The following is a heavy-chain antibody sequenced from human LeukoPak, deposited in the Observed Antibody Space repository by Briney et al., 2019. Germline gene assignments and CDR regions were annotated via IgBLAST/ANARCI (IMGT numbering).Heavy chain of an antibody. CDR2: ISYDGSNK. CDR1: GFTFSSYA. D-gene: IGHD2-15*01. V-gene: IGHV3-30*04. Sequence: PTGGSLRLSCAASGFTFSSYAMHWVRQAPGKGLEWVAVISYDGSNKYSADSVKGRFTISRDNSKNTLYLQMNSLRAEDTAVYYCAKDIGYCSGGRCYPGWYFDYWGQGTLVTVSS. J-gene: IGHJ4*02. CDR3: AKDIGYCSGGRCYPGWYFDY.